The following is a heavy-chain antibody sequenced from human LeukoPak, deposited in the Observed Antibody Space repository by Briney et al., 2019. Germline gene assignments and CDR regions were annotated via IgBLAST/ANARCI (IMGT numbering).Heavy chain of an antibody. D-gene: IGHD6-6*01. Sequence: PSDTLSLTCTVSGGSISSSGSYWGWIRRPPGKGLEGIGSIYYSGNTYNKSIKSRVTISVDNSKNQFSLNLNSVNAAATAVYYCARVMAARREDLNWFDPWGQGTLVTVSS. CDR1: GGSISSSGSY. V-gene: IGHV4-39*07. CDR3: ARVMAARREDLNWFDP. J-gene: IGHJ5*02. CDR2: IYYSGNT.